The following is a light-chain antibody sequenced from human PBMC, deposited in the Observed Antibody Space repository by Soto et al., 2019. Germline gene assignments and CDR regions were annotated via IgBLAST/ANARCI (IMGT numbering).Light chain of an antibody. V-gene: IGLV2-14*01. CDR3: NSYTNTAARV. Sequence: QSALTQPASVSGSPGQSITISCTGTSSDVGAHNFVSWYQQHPGKAPKVMIYEVSNRPSGVSNRFSGSKSGNTASLTISGLQAEDEADYYCNSYTNTAARVFGTGTNVTVL. CDR2: EVS. J-gene: IGLJ1*01. CDR1: SSDVGAHNF.